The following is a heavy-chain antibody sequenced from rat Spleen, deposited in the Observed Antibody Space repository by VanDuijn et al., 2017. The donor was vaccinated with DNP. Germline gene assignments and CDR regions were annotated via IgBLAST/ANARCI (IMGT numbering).Heavy chain of an antibody. J-gene: IGHJ2*01. CDR2: ISPSGTNI. CDR3: ATDQGTITAPFDS. CDR1: EFTFSRSD. V-gene: IGHV5-19*01. D-gene: IGHD1-2*01. Sequence: EVQLVESGGGLVQPGRSLKISCVASEFTFSRSDVAWVRQAPTRGLEWVASISPSGTNIYYRDSVKGRFTISRDDAKSTLYLQMDSLRSEDTATYYCATDQGTITAPFDSWGPGVMVTVSS.